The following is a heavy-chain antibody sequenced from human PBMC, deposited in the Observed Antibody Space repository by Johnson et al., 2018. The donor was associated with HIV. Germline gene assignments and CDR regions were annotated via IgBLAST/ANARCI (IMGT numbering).Heavy chain of an antibody. D-gene: IGHD3-10*01. Sequence: QVQLVESGGGVVQPGGSLRLSCAASGFFFSTYGMHWVRQPPGKGLEWVAIARYDGSKKYYADSVKGRFTISRDNSKNTLYLQMNSLRAEDTAVYYCARPLGGAFDIWGQGTMVTVSS. CDR3: ARPLGGAFDI. CDR2: ARYDGSKK. J-gene: IGHJ3*02. CDR1: GFFFSTYG. V-gene: IGHV3-33*01.